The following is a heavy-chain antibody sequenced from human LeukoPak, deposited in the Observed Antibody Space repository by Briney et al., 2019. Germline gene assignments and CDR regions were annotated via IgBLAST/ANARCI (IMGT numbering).Heavy chain of an antibody. CDR2: IYTSGST. CDR3: ARGGSSWYPFDY. Sequence: SETLSLTCTVSGDSMTSTSHFWDWIRQPPGKGLEWIGRIYTSGSTNYNPSLKSRVTISVDTSKNQFSLKLSSVTAADTAVYYCARGGSSWYPFDYWGQGTLVTVSS. V-gene: IGHV4-61*02. J-gene: IGHJ4*02. D-gene: IGHD6-13*01. CDR1: GDSMTSTSHF.